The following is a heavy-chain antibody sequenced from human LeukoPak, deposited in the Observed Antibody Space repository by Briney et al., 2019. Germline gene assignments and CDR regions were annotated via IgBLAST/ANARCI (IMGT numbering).Heavy chain of an antibody. D-gene: IGHD3-22*01. J-gene: IGHJ6*02. CDR2: INPNSGGT. Sequence: ASVKVSCKASGYTFTGYYMHWGRQAPGQGLEWMGWINPNSGGTNYAQKFQGRVTMTRDTSISTAYMELSRLRSDDTAVYYCAREYYYDSSGTIGGYYYYYGMDVWGQGTTVTVSS. CDR3: AREYYYDSSGTIGGYYYYYGMDV. CDR1: GYTFTGYY. V-gene: IGHV1-2*02.